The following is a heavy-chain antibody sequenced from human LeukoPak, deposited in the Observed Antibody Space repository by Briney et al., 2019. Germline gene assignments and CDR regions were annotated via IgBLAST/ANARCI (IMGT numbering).Heavy chain of an antibody. V-gene: IGHV3-30*02. Sequence: GGSLRLSCAASGFTFDDYGMHWVRQAPGKGLEWVAFIRYDGSNKYYADSVKGRFTISRDSSKNTLYLQMNSLRAEDTAVYYCAKNNGGVQYFQHWGQGTLVTVSS. CDR2: IRYDGSNK. D-gene: IGHD4-23*01. CDR1: GFTFDDYG. J-gene: IGHJ1*01. CDR3: AKNNGGVQYFQH.